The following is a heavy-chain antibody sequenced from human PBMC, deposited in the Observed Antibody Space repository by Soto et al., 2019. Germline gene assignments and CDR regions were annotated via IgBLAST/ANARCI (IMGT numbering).Heavy chain of an antibody. CDR1: GGSISSGDYY. D-gene: IGHD3-3*01. CDR3: ARDQYDFWSGYYGTDP. J-gene: IGHJ5*02. V-gene: IGHV4-30-4*01. CDR2: IYYSGST. Sequence: SETLSLTCTVSGGSISSGDYYWSWIRQPPGKGLEWIGYIYYSGSTYYNPSLKSRVTISVDTSKNQFSLKLSSVTAADTAVYYCARDQYDFWSGYYGTDPWGQGTLVTVS.